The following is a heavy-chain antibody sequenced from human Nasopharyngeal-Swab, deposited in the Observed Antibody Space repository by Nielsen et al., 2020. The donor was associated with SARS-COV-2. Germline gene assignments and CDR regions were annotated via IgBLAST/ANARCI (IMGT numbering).Heavy chain of an antibody. V-gene: IGHV1-69*13. CDR1: GGTFSSYA. CDR3: ARAPRYYDILTGYYYHYYYGMDV. CDR2: IIPIFGTA. Sequence: SVKVSCKASGGTFSSYAISWVRQAPGQGLEWMGGIIPIFGTANYAQKFQGRVTITADESTSTAHMELSSLRSEDTAVYYCARAPRYYDILTGYYYHYYYGMDVWGQGTTVTVSS. D-gene: IGHD3-9*01. J-gene: IGHJ6*02.